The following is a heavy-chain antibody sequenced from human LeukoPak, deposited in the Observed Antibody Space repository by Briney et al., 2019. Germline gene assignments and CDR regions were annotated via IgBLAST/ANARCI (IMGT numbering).Heavy chain of an antibody. CDR1: GFTFSNYA. J-gene: IGHJ4*02. V-gene: IGHV3-23*01. CDR3: AKGRGYCTGGSCYSHY. CDR2: ISGSDGST. D-gene: IGHD2-15*01. Sequence: WGSLRLSCTASGFTFSNYAMSWVRQAPGKGLEWVSTISGSDGSTYYADSVKGRFTISRDNSKNKLYLQMNSLRVDHTAIYYCAKGRGYCTGGSCYSHYFGQGTLVTVSS.